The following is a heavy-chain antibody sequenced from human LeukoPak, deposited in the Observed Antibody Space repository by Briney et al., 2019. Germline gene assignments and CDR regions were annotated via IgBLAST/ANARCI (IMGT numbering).Heavy chain of an antibody. CDR3: ATDQAYFDSRGGLDY. J-gene: IGHJ4*02. V-gene: IGHV3-30*02. Sequence: PWGSLRLSCAASGFTFSSYGMHWVRQAPGKGLEWVAFIRYDGSNKYYADSVKGRFTISRDNSKNTLYLQMNSLRAEDTAIYYCATDQAYFDSRGGLDYWGQGTLVTVSS. D-gene: IGHD3-22*01. CDR2: IRYDGSNK. CDR1: GFTFSSYG.